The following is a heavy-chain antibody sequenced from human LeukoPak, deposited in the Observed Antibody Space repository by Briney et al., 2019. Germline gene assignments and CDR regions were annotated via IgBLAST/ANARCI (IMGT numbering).Heavy chain of an antibody. CDR2: ISSGGTDT. J-gene: IGHJ3*02. CDR1: GXTFSTYP. D-gene: IGHD5-12*01. V-gene: IGHV3-23*01. CDR3: VKDSVRGYSGYGNDGFEI. Sequence: GGSLRLSCAASGXTFSTYPISWVRQAPGKGLEWVSAISSGGTDTYYADSVKGRFTISRDNSKNTLYLQMNSLRAEDTAVYYCVKDSVRGYSGYGNDGFEIWGQGTMVTVSS.